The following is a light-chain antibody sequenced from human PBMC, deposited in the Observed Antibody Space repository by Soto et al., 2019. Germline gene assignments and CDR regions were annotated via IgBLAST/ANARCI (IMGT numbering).Light chain of an antibody. CDR2: DVT. J-gene: IGLJ1*01. CDR1: SSDVGGYNY. V-gene: IGLV2-11*01. Sequence: QSALTQPRSVSGSPGKSVTISCTGTSSDVGGYNYVSWYQQHPGKAPKLMIYDVTKRPSGVPDRFSGSKSGNTASLTISGLQAEDAADYYCCSYAGSYTFDVFGTGTKLTVL. CDR3: CSYAGSYTFDV.